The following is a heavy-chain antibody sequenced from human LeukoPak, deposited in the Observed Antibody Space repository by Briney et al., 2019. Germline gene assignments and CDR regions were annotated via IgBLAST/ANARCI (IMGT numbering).Heavy chain of an antibody. V-gene: IGHV3-53*01. J-gene: IGHJ1*01. CDR1: GFTVSSNY. CDR2: IYSGDST. D-gene: IGHD5-18*01. CDR3: ATKRGCSYSIQH. Sequence: GGSLRLSCAASGFTVSSNYMSWVRQAPGKGLEWVSVIYSGDSTDCADSVKGRFTISRDNSKNTLYLQMNSLRTEDTAGYYCATKRGCSYSIQHWGQGTLVTVSS.